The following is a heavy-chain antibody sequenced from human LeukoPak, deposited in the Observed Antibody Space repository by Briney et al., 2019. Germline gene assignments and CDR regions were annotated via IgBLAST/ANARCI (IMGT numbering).Heavy chain of an antibody. CDR3: ARVSPNEDYDLLIGYYDVYYYYMDV. CDR2: IYDGDTT. CDR1: GDSISSSSYS. J-gene: IGHJ6*03. D-gene: IGHD3-9*01. V-gene: IGHV4-39*01. Sequence: SETLSLTCTVSGDSISSSSYSWGWIRQPPGKGLEWIGSIYDGDTTYYNPSLKSRVTISVDTSKNEFSLQLTSVTAADTAVYFCARVSPNEDYDLLIGYYDVYYYYMDVWGKGTTVTISS.